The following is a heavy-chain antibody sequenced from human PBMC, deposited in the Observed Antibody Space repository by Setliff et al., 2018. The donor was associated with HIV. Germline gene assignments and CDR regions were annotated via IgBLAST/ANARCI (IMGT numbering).Heavy chain of an antibody. CDR3: ARDLRRNFDWFRFRPSDY. CDR1: GYTLTELS. V-gene: IGHV1-24*01. Sequence: GASVKVSCKVSGYTLTELSMHWVRQAPGKGLEWMGGFDPEDAETIYAQNFQGRVTMTEDTSTSTAYMELRSLRSDDTAVYYCARDLRRNFDWFRFRPSDYWGQGTLVTVSS. D-gene: IGHD3-9*01. J-gene: IGHJ4*02. CDR2: FDPEDAET.